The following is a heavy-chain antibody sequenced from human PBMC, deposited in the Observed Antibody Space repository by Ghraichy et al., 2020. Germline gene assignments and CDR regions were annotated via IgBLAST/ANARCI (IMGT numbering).Heavy chain of an antibody. CDR2: FDPEDGET. J-gene: IGHJ6*03. CDR1: GYTLTESP. Sequence: ASVKVSCKVSGYTLTESPMHWVRQAPGKGLEWMGRFDPEDGETIYAQKFQARVTMTEDISTETAYMELSGLRSEDTAVFYCAILPAGEKTGPYYYYMDVWGTGTTVTVSS. V-gene: IGHV1-24*01. D-gene: IGHD1-1*01. CDR3: AILPAGEKTGPYYYYMDV.